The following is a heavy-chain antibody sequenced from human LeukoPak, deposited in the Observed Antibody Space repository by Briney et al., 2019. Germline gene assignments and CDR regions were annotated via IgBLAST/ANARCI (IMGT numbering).Heavy chain of an antibody. CDR3: ARVYGATLSLLDY. Sequence: PSGTLSLTCAVSGGSITNSDWWTWVRQPPGKGLEWIGEVFHSGSTNYNPSLQSRVTMSVDKSKNQFSLKLRSVTAADTAVYYCARVYGATLSLLDYWGQGTLVTVSS. J-gene: IGHJ4*02. CDR1: GGSITNSDW. CDR2: VFHSGST. D-gene: IGHD4/OR15-4a*01. V-gene: IGHV4-4*02.